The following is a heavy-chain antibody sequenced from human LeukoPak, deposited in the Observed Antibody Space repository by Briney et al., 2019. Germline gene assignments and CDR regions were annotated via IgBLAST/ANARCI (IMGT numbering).Heavy chain of an antibody. CDR2: INPNSGGT. CDR3: ARPSVRGVIMGWFDP. D-gene: IGHD3-10*01. V-gene: IGHV1-2*02. CDR1: GYTFTGYY. Sequence: ASVKVSCKASGYTFTGYYMHWVRQAPGQGLEWMGWINPNSGGTNYAQKLQGRVTMTRDTSISTAYMELSRLRSDDTAVYYCARPSVRGVIMGWFDPWGQGTLVTVSS. J-gene: IGHJ5*02.